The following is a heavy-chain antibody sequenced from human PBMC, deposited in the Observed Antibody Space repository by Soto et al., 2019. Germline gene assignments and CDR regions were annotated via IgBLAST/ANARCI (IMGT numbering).Heavy chain of an antibody. D-gene: IGHD1-26*01. CDR3: AHRQELVSFDI. J-gene: IGHJ3*02. CDR2: IYWNDAK. Sequence: SGPTLVNPPQTLTLTVTFSGFSLSTRAVGVGWIRQPPGKALEWLALIYWNDAKRYSPSLKNSLTITKDTSKNHVVLTMTNMDIVDKATYYCAHRQELVSFDIWGKGKKVTVS. CDR1: GFSLSTRAVG. V-gene: IGHV2-5*01.